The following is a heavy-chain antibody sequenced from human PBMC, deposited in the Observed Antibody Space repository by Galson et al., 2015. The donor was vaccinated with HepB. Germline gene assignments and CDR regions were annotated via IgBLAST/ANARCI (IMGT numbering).Heavy chain of an antibody. J-gene: IGHJ5*02. D-gene: IGHD2-2*01. V-gene: IGHV1-18*01. CDR1: GYKFSDYG. Sequence: SVKVSCKASGYKFSDYGINWVRQAPGQGLEWMGWISGYNGNTEYAQNFQDRVTMTTDTSSNTVYMEVKNLRSDDTAVYFCARDYSMSTRKWFDPWGQGTLVTVSS. CDR2: ISGYNGNT. CDR3: ARDYSMSTRKWFDP.